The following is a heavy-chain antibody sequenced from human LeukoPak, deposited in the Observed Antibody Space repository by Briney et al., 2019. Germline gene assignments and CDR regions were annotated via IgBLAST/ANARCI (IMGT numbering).Heavy chain of an antibody. D-gene: IGHD4-11*01. V-gene: IGHV1-2*02. CDR1: GYTFTGYY. CDR2: INPNSGGT. J-gene: IGHJ5*02. CDR3: ARSGGDYSADNWFDP. Sequence: ASVKVSCKASGYTFTGYYMHWVRQAPGQGLEWMGWINPNSGGTNYAQKFQGRVTMTRDTSISTAYMELSRLRSDDTAVYYCARSGGDYSADNWFDPWGQGTLVTLSS.